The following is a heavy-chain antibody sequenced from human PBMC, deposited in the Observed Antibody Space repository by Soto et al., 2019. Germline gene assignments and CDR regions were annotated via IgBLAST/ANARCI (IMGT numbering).Heavy chain of an antibody. J-gene: IGHJ4*02. Sequence: ASVKVSCKAPADTFTSSYIHWVRQAPGHGLEWMGIINPNGGSTRFAQTFQGRITMTTDTSTSTVYMELRSLRSEDPAVYYCARRAETNGWNGFGADKYYFDFWGQGTLVTVSS. CDR2: INPNGGST. CDR3: ARRAETNGWNGFGADKYYFDF. D-gene: IGHD1-1*01. CDR1: ADTFTSSY. V-gene: IGHV1-46*01.